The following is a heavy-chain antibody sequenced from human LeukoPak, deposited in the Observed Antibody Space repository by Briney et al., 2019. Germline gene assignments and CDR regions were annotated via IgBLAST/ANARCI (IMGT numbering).Heavy chain of an antibody. CDR2: ISGSGGST. Sequence: GGSLRLSCAASGFTFSSYAMSWVRQAPGKGLEWVSAISGSGGSTYYADSVKGRFTISRDNSENTLYLQMNSLRAEDTAVYYCAKSPPGITIFGVVIMVPYFDYWGQGTLVTVSS. CDR1: GFTFSSYA. V-gene: IGHV3-23*01. J-gene: IGHJ4*02. CDR3: AKSPPGITIFGVVIMVPYFDY. D-gene: IGHD3-3*01.